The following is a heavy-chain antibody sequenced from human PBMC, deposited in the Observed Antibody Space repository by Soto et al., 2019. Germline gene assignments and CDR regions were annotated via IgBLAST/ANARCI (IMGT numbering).Heavy chain of an antibody. J-gene: IGHJ3*02. CDR1: GGSISSYY. CDR2: IYYSGST. V-gene: IGHV4-59*01. CDR3: AREGVTTQPYCGGDCSEPDAFDI. D-gene: IGHD2-21*02. Sequence: SETLSLTCTVSGGSISSYYWSWIRQPPGKGLEWIGYIYYSGSTNYNPSLKSRVTISVDTSKNQFSLKLSSVTAADTAVYYCAREGVTTQPYCGGDCSEPDAFDIWGQGTMVTVSS.